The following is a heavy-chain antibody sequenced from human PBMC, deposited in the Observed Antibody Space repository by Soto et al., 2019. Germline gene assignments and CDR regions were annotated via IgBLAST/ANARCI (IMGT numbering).Heavy chain of an antibody. J-gene: IGHJ3*02. D-gene: IGHD3-22*01. Sequence: GGSKRLSCAASGFTFRSYDMHWVRQAPGKGLEWVAVIWSDGTTKYYADSVKGRFTISRDNAKNSLYLQMNSLRDEDTAVYYYGGDSSGYYYPDVFDIWGQGTMVTVSS. CDR2: IWSDGTTK. V-gene: IGHV3-33*03. CDR1: GFTFRSYD. CDR3: GGDSSGYYYPDVFDI.